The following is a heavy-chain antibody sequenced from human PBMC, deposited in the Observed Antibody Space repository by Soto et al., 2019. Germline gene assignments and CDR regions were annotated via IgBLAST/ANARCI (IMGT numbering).Heavy chain of an antibody. CDR1: GYTLTELS. Sequence: ASVKVSCKVSGYTLTELSMHWVRQAPGKGLEWMGGFDPEDGETIYAQKFQGRVTMTEDTSTDTAYMELSSLRSEDTAVYYCATVGYDFWSGYFLGFDYWGQGTLVTVSS. CDR2: FDPEDGET. V-gene: IGHV1-24*01. CDR3: ATVGYDFWSGYFLGFDY. D-gene: IGHD3-3*01. J-gene: IGHJ4*02.